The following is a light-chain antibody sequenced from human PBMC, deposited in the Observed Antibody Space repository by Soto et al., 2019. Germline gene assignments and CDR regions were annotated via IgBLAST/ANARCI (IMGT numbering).Light chain of an antibody. Sequence: EIVMTQSPATLSVSPGERATLSCRASQSVSSNLAWYQQKPGQAPRLLIYGASTRATGIPARFSGSGSEAEFTLTISSLQSEDFAVYYCQQYNSYSTFGQGTKVDIK. CDR2: GAS. J-gene: IGKJ1*01. CDR3: QQYNSYST. V-gene: IGKV3-15*01. CDR1: QSVSSN.